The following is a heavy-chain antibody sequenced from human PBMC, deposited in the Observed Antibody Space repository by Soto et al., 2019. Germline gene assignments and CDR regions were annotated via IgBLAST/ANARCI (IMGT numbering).Heavy chain of an antibody. Sequence: QAQLEQSGPEVKRPGASLKVSCKASAYTFTSYHISWVRQAPGQGLEWIGWINAFDDDTNYSQKFQDKITMKANRSTDTAYLDLRSLGSDDTAIYYCARNLYGRAFDIWGQGTMVTVSS. D-gene: IGHD2-8*01. V-gene: IGHV1-18*04. CDR2: INAFDDDT. CDR1: AYTFTSYH. CDR3: ARNLYGRAFDI. J-gene: IGHJ3*02.